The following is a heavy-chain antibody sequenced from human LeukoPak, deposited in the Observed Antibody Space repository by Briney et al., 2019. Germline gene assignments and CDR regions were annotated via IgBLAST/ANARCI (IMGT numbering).Heavy chain of an antibody. V-gene: IGHV3-64*01. CDR3: AKDRIPMVRGVKTPLDY. D-gene: IGHD3-10*01. J-gene: IGHJ4*02. Sequence: AGGSLRLSCAASGFTFSSYAMNWVRQAPGKGLEYVSAISSNGGSTYYANSVKGRFTISRDNSKNTLYLQMGSLRAEDMAVYYCAKDRIPMVRGVKTPLDYWGQGTLVTVSS. CDR2: ISSNGGST. CDR1: GFTFSSYA.